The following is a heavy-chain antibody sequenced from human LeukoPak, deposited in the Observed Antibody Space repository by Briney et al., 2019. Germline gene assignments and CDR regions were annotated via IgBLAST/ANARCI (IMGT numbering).Heavy chain of an antibody. CDR3: AKDGSYYDFDY. V-gene: IGHV3-23*01. J-gene: IGHJ4*02. CDR1: GFMFSSNW. D-gene: IGHD3-3*01. Sequence: GGSLRLSCAASGFMFSSNWMSWVRQAPGKGLDWVSTISGSDGSTYYADSVKGRFTISRDNSRSSLYLQMNSLRAEDTAVYYCAKDGSYYDFDYWGQGILVAVSS. CDR2: ISGSDGST.